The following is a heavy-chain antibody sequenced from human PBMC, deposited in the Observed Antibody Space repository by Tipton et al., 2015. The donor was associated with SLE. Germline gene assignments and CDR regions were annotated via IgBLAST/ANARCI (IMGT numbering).Heavy chain of an antibody. CDR3: TRSYDSSGYSLLWFDY. CDR2: IRSKAYGGTT. CDR1: GFTFGDYA. D-gene: IGHD3-22*01. Sequence: QLVQSGGGLVQPGRSLRLSCTASGFTFGDYAMSWVRQAPGKGLEWVGFIRSKAYGGTTEYAASVKGRFTISRDDSKSIAYLQMNSLKTEDTAVYYCTRSYDSSGYSLLWFDYWGQGTLVTVSS. J-gene: IGHJ4*02. V-gene: IGHV3-49*04.